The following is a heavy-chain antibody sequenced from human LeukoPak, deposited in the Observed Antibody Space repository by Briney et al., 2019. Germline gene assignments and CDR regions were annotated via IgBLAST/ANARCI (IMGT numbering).Heavy chain of an antibody. CDR1: GGSISNTNW. J-gene: IGHJ4*02. CDR2: ISLTGLT. Sequence: SGTLSLTCGVSGGSISNTNWWSWVRQPPGQGLEWIGEISLTGLTNYNPSLERRVSVSLDKSKKQLSLNLTSVTDAGTAVYYCSRENGAFSPFGYWGQGTLVTVPS. CDR3: SRENGAFSPFGY. D-gene: IGHD2-8*01. V-gene: IGHV4-4*02.